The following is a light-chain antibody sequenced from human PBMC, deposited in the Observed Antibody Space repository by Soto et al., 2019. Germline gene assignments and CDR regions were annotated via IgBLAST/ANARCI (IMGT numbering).Light chain of an antibody. CDR3: QQSSRTPIT. Sequence: IQLTQSPSSLSASVGDRVTITCRASQGISSYLGWYQQKPGKAPNLLIYDASTLHSGVPSRFSGSGSGTDFTLAINSLQPEDFATYYCQQSSRTPITFGQGTRLEI. CDR1: QGISSY. J-gene: IGKJ5*01. V-gene: IGKV1-39*01. CDR2: DAS.